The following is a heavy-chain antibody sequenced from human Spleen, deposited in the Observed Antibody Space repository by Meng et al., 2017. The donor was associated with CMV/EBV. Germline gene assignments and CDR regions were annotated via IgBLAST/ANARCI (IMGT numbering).Heavy chain of an antibody. CDR3: AKSYSNYEYYYYGMDV. CDR2: IWYDGSNK. J-gene: IGHJ6*02. V-gene: IGHV3-33*06. Sequence: GESLKISCAASGFTFSSYGMHWVRQAPGKGLEWVAVIWYDGSNKYYADSVKGRFTISRDNSKNTLYLQMNSLRAEDTAVYYCAKSYSNYEYYYYGMDVWGQGTTVTVSS. CDR1: GFTFSSYG. D-gene: IGHD4-11*01.